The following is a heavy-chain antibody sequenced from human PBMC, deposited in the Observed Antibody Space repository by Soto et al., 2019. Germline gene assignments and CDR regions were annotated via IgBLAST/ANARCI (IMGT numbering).Heavy chain of an antibody. V-gene: IGHV3-7*01. D-gene: IGHD6-13*01. CDR1: GFTFSSYW. Sequence: SLRLSCAASGFTFSSYWMSWVRQAPGKGLEWVANIKQDGSEKYYEDSVKGRFTISRDNAKNSLYLQMKSLRAEDTAVYYCARHRSRDAFDIWGQGTMVTVSS. CDR2: IKQDGSEK. J-gene: IGHJ3*02. CDR3: ARHRSRDAFDI.